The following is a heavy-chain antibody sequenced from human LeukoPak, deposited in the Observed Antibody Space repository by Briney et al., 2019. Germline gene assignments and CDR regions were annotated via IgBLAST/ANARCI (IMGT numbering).Heavy chain of an antibody. V-gene: IGHV3-30-3*01. CDR3: AWAEVYYDSSGYYSYFDY. D-gene: IGHD3-22*01. CDR2: ISYDGSNK. CDR1: GFTFSSYA. J-gene: IGHJ4*02. Sequence: PGGSLRLSCAASGFTFSSYAMHWVRQAPGKGLEWVAVISYDGSNKYYADSVKGRFTISRDNSKNTLYLQMNSLRAEDTAVYYCAWAEVYYDSSGYYSYFDYWGQGTLVTVSS.